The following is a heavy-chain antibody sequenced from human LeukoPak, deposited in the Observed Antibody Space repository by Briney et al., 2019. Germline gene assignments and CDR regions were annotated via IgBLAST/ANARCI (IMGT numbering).Heavy chain of an antibody. CDR2: INYSGSA. CDR3: ARGGSSSGIYY. CDR1: GGSISSSSFY. D-gene: IGHD3-10*01. V-gene: IGHV4-39*01. Sequence: SGTLSLTCTVSGGSISSSSFYWGWIRQPPGKGLEWIGSINYSGSAYYNPSLESRVTISVDTSKNQFSLKLNSVTAADTAVYYCARGGSSSGIYYWGQGTLVTVSS. J-gene: IGHJ4*02.